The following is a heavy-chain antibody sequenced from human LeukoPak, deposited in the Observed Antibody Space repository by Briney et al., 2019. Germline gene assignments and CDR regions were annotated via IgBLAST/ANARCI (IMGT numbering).Heavy chain of an antibody. CDR3: ANEEVPNDY. J-gene: IGHJ4*02. CDR2: ISISGDMT. Sequence: GGSLRLSCTASGFTFSNYAMSWVRQAPGRGLEWVSGISISGDMTYYADSVQGRFIISRDNSKNTVYLQMDSLRVEDTAVYYCANEEVPNDYWGQGTLVTVSS. V-gene: IGHV3-23*01. CDR1: GFTFSNYA. D-gene: IGHD4/OR15-4a*01.